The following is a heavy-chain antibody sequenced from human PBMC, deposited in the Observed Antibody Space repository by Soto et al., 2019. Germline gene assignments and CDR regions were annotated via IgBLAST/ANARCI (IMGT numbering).Heavy chain of an antibody. CDR2: ISFDGSER. Sequence: QVQLVESGGGVVQPGTSLRLSCVVSGLTFRDSGMHWVRQAPGKGLEWVAVISFDGSERHYRDSVKGRFSISRDNSRNTLYVQKNSLRGDASAGYYCCNGKDGVRYYYVIDVWGQGSTVTVSS. V-gene: IGHV3-30*03. CDR1: GLTFRDSG. D-gene: IGHD2-8*01. J-gene: IGHJ6*02. CDR3: CNGKDGVRYYYVIDV.